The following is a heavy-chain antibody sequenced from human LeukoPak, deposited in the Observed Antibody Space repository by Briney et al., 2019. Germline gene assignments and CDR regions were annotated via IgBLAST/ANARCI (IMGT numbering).Heavy chain of an antibody. CDR2: IYHSGST. Sequence: TSETLSLTCTVSGYSISSGYYWGWIRQPPGKGLEWIGSIYHSGSTYYNPSLKSRVTISVDTSKNQFSLKLSSVTAADTAVYYCARVAVVVVPAAIPYYMDVWGKGTTVTVSS. J-gene: IGHJ6*03. D-gene: IGHD2-2*01. V-gene: IGHV4-38-2*02. CDR3: ARVAVVVVPAAIPYYMDV. CDR1: GYSISSGYY.